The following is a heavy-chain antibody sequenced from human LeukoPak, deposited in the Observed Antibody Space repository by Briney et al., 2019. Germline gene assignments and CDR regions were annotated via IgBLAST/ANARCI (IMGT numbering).Heavy chain of an antibody. J-gene: IGHJ4*02. CDR1: GGSIRSSYYY. CDR3: ARVLGSSLSVEFDY. CDR2: IYDSGST. V-gene: IGHV4-39*07. D-gene: IGHD6-6*01. Sequence: SETLSLTCTVSGGSIRSSYYYWGWIRQPPGKGLEWIGSIYDSGSTYYNPSLKSRVTISVDTSKNQFSLKLSSVTAADTAVYYCARVLGSSLSVEFDYWGQGTLVTVSS.